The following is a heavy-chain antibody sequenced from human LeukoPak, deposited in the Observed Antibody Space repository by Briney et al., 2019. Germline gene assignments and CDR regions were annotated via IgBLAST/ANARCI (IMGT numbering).Heavy chain of an antibody. V-gene: IGHV3-23*01. Sequence: PGGSLRLSCAASGFTFSSCAMSWVRQAPGKGLEWVSLISGSDDSRYYADSVKGRFTISRDNAKNTLWLQMNSLRAEDTAVYYCAKGVTTVRIYYHGMDVWGQGTTVTVSS. J-gene: IGHJ6*02. CDR3: AKGVTTVRIYYHGMDV. CDR1: GFTFSSCA. D-gene: IGHD4-17*01. CDR2: ISGSDDSR.